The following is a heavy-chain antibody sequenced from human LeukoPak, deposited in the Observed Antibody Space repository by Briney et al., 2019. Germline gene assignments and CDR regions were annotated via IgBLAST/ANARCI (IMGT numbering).Heavy chain of an antibody. CDR3: TRIGDGYPY. J-gene: IGHJ4*02. D-gene: IGHD5-24*01. V-gene: IGHV1-2*02. CDR1: GYIFTAYY. CDR2: IKADSGDT. Sequence: ASVTVSCKASGYIFTAYYLRWVRQAPGQGPEWTGWIKADSGDTNYARKFQGRVTMTRDTSITTVYMELSSLTSDDTAVYYCTRIGDGYPYWGQGSLVTVSS.